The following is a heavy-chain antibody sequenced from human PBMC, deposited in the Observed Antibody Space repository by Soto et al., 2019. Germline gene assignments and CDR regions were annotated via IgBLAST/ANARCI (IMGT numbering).Heavy chain of an antibody. Sequence: QVQLVQSGAEVKKPGASVKVSCKASGYTFTSYYMHWVRQAPGQGLEWMGIINPSGGSTSYAQKFQGRVTMTRDTSTSTVYMELSSLRSEDTAVYYCARVRTGTTPYYGMDVWGQGTTVTVSS. CDR3: ARVRTGTTPYYGMDV. CDR2: INPSGGST. V-gene: IGHV1-46*01. D-gene: IGHD1-1*01. CDR1: GYTFTSYY. J-gene: IGHJ6*02.